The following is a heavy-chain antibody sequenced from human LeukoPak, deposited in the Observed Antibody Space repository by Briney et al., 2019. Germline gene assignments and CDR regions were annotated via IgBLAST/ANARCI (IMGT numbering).Heavy chain of an antibody. V-gene: IGHV1-2*02. CDR3: ARAGVGATLIDY. CDR1: GYTFSGYY. CDR2: INPNSGGT. D-gene: IGHD1-26*01. Sequence: GASVKVSCKPSGYTFSGYYMHWVRQAPGQGLEWMGWINPNSGGTNYAQKFQGRVTMTRDTSISTAYMELSRLRSDDTAVYYCARAGVGATLIDYWGQGTPVTVSS. J-gene: IGHJ4*02.